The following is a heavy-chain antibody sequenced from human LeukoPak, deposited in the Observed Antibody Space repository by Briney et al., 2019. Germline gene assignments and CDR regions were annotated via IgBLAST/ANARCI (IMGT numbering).Heavy chain of an antibody. J-gene: IGHJ4*02. V-gene: IGHV4-61*02. CDR2: IYTSGST. Sequence: PSETLSLTCTVSGGSISSGSYYWSWIRQPAGKGLEWIGRIYTSGSTNYNPSLKSRVTISVDTSKNQFSLKLSSVTAADTAVYYCARAGSYYDSSDYPHYSAHFCGQGTLVTVSS. CDR3: ARAGSYYDSSDYPHYSAHF. D-gene: IGHD3-22*01. CDR1: GGSISSGSYY.